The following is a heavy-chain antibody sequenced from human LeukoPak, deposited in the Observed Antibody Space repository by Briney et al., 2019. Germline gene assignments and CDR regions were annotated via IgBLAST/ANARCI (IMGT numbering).Heavy chain of an antibody. J-gene: IGHJ5*02. Sequence: GSLRLSCAASGFTFSNSVMGWVRQAPGKGLEWVSAIGGSGDSTYYTDSVTGRFTISRDNSKNTLYLQMNSLRAEDTALYYCAKLPTGYPNWFDPWGHGTLVTVSS. CDR1: GFTFSNSV. D-gene: IGHD3-9*01. CDR3: AKLPTGYPNWFDP. V-gene: IGHV3-23*01. CDR2: IGGSGDST.